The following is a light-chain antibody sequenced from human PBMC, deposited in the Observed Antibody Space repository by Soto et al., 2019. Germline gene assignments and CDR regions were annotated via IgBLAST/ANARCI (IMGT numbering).Light chain of an antibody. Sequence: DIQMTQSPSTLSASVGDTVTITCRASESLGGWLAWYQQKPGKSPNLLSYGASTLESGVPSRFSGSGSGTEFTLTITSLQPDDFATYYCQQYRRYPPWTFGQGTKVEIK. CDR1: ESLGGW. CDR2: GAS. J-gene: IGKJ1*01. V-gene: IGKV1-5*03. CDR3: QQYRRYPPWT.